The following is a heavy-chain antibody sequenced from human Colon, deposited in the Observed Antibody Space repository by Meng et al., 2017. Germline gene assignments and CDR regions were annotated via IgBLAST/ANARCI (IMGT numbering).Heavy chain of an antibody. V-gene: IGHV4-61*01. CDR1: GGSVSSASYY. CDR2: IHYSGSR. CDR3: ARFYGSGTFEVHDY. J-gene: IGHJ4*02. Sequence: GAGLLTPSGTRSLPCNVSGGSVSSASYYWSWIRQPPGKGLEWIGLIHYSGSRNYNPSLKSRVTMSVDTSKSQVSLRLTSVTAADTAVYYCARFYGSGTFEVHDYWGQGTLVTVSS. D-gene: IGHD3-10*01.